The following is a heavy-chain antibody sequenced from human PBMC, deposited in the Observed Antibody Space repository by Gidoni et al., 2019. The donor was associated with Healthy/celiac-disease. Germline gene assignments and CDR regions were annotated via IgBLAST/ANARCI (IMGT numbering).Heavy chain of an antibody. D-gene: IGHD3-10*01. V-gene: IGHV3-49*04. Sequence: EVQLVESGGGLVQPGRSLRLSCTASGFTFGDYAMRWVRQAPGKGLEWVGFIRSKAYGGTTEYAASVKGRFTISRDDSKSIAYLQMNSLKTEDTAVYYCTGGSGSYYRADAFDIWGQGTMVTVSS. CDR3: TGGSGSYYRADAFDI. J-gene: IGHJ3*02. CDR1: GFTFGDYA. CDR2: IRSKAYGGTT.